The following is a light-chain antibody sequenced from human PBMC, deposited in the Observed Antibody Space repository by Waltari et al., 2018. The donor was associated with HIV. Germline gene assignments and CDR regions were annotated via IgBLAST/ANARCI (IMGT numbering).Light chain of an antibody. Sequence: EIVMTPSPATLSVSPGERVTLSCRASQRISSNLVWYQQKPGQAPRPLIYRSSSRATGIPARFSGSGSGTEFTLTISSLQSEDFAVYYCQQYNNFPLTFGGGTKVEIK. V-gene: IGKV3-15*01. CDR2: RSS. CDR3: QQYNNFPLT. CDR1: QRISSN. J-gene: IGKJ4*01.